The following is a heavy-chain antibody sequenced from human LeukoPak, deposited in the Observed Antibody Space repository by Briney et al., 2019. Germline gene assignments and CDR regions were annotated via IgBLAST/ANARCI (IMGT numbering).Heavy chain of an antibody. V-gene: IGHV3-74*01. CDR1: GFIFSSWW. J-gene: IGHJ4*02. CDR3: TTFGIDWSLSY. CDR2: IDTDGSYI. Sequence: PGGSLRLSCAASGFIFSSWWMIWFRRLPGKGLVSVSHIDTDGSYIRYADSVKGRFTISRDNAKNTLYLQMNSLRPEDTGVYYCTTFGIDWSLSYWGQGALATVSS. D-gene: IGHD3-9*01.